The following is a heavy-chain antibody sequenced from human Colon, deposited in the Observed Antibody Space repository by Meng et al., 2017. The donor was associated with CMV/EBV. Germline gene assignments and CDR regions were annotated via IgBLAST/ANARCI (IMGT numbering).Heavy chain of an antibody. CDR3: SNNWAVYGTGWFDP. CDR2: INSAGNTI. Sequence: GESLKISCSASGFTFSDYYMSWIRQAPGKGLEWVSYINSAGNTIYYADSVKGRFTISRDNAKSSLFLQMTRLRPEDTAVYYCSNNWAVYGTGWFDPWGQGTLVTVSS. V-gene: IGHV3-11*01. D-gene: IGHD1-14*01. CDR1: GFTFSDYY. J-gene: IGHJ5*02.